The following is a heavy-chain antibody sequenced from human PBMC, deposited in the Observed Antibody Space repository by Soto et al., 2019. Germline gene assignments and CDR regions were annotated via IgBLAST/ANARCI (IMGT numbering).Heavy chain of an antibody. D-gene: IGHD3-22*01. Sequence: EVQLVESGGGLVQPGGSLRLSCAASGFTFSSYEMNWVRQAPGKGLEWVSYISSSGSIIYYADSVKGRFTISRDNAKNSLYLQMNSLRAEDTAVYYCARGVLYYYDSSGYPHWFDPWGQGTLDTVSS. CDR3: ARGVLYYYDSSGYPHWFDP. V-gene: IGHV3-48*03. J-gene: IGHJ5*02. CDR2: ISSSGSII. CDR1: GFTFSSYE.